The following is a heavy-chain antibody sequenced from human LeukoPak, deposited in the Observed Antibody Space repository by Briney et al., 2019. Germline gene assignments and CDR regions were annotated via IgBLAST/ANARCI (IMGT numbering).Heavy chain of an antibody. J-gene: IGHJ3*02. CDR2: ISGFGVST. CDR1: GFTFSSYA. CDR3: AKLGEKHYYDDRGYYYGDAFDT. D-gene: IGHD3-22*01. V-gene: IGHV3-23*01. Sequence: GGSLRLSCVTSGFTFSSYAMSWVRQAPGKGREWVSCISGFGVSTYYLDSVKGRFTLSRDNSQNTLYLQMNTLRAEDKAVYYCAKLGEKHYYDDRGYYYGDAFDTWGQGTLITVSS.